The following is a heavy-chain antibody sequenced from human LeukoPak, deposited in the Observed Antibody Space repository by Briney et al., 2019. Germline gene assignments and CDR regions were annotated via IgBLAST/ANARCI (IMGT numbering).Heavy chain of an antibody. CDR1: GGSISSGGYY. Sequence: PSETLSLTCTVSGGSISSGGYYWSWIRQPPGKGLEWIGYIYYSGSTYYNPSLKSRVTISVDTSKNQFFLKLSSVTAADTAVYYCARDVRAARPYCYYGMDVWGQGTTVTVSS. V-gene: IGHV4-31*03. D-gene: IGHD6-6*01. CDR2: IYYSGST. J-gene: IGHJ6*02. CDR3: ARDVRAARPYCYYGMDV.